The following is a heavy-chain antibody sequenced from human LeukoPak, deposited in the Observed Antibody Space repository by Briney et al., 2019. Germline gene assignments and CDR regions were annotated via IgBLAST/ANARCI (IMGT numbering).Heavy chain of an antibody. Sequence: SVKVSCKASGGTFSSYAISWVRQAPGQGLEWMGRIIPIFGTANYAQKFQGRVTITTDESTSTAYMELSSLRSEDTAVYYFASQSGDYFDYWGQGTLVTVSS. CDR2: IIPIFGTA. CDR3: ASQSGDYFDY. J-gene: IGHJ4*02. V-gene: IGHV1-69*05. D-gene: IGHD3-10*01. CDR1: GGTFSSYA.